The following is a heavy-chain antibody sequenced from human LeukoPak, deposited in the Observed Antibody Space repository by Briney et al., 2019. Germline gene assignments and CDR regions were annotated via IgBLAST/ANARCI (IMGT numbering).Heavy chain of an antibody. D-gene: IGHD3-22*01. V-gene: IGHV3-33*08. CDR1: GFTFSSYG. J-gene: IGHJ4*02. CDR2: IRYDGSNE. CDR3: ARDRYDSSGYYGY. Sequence: PGRSLRLSCAASGFTFSSYGMHWVRQAPGKGLEWVAVIRYDGSNEQYTDSVKGRFTISRDNSKNTLDLQMNSLRADDTAVYYCARDRYDSSGYYGYWGQGTLVTVSS.